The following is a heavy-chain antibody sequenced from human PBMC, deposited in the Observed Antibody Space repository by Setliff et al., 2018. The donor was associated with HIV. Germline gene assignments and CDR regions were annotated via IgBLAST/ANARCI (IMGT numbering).Heavy chain of an antibody. CDR1: GFTFSSYV. V-gene: IGHV3-30*02. CDR3: AKVGREYNGYDLTFDS. J-gene: IGHJ4*02. CDR2: TWYDGRTT. Sequence: GSLRLSCAASGFTFSSYVMHWVRQAPGKGLEWVALTWYDGRTTYYADSVKGRFTISRDNSKNTLNLQMNTLRAEDTAMYYCAKVGREYNGYDLTFDSWGQGTLVTVS. D-gene: IGHD5-12*01.